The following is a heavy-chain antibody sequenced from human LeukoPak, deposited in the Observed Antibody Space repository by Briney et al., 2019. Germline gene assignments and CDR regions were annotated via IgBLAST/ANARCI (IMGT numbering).Heavy chain of an antibody. CDR2: ISAYNGNT. V-gene: IGHV1-18*01. Sequence: ASVKVSCKASGYTFTSYGISWVRQAPGQGLGWMGWISAYNGNTNYAQKLQGRVTMTRDTSISTAYMELSRLRSDDTAVYYCARVKRGYSYGYDYWGQGTLVTVSS. CDR1: GYTFTSYG. J-gene: IGHJ4*02. D-gene: IGHD5-18*01. CDR3: ARVKRGYSYGYDY.